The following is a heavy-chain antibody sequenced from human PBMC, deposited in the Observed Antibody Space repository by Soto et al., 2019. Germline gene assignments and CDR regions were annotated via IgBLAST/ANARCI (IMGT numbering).Heavy chain of an antibody. CDR3: ARDPGGYCAAASCYYFDY. Sequence: QVHLVQSGAEVKKPGASVKVSCKASGYSLTTHYMHWVRQAPGEGLEWMGRIDPSGTSTTYAVKFQGRVTMSRDTATSTVYLEVTSLRSEDTAVYFCARDPGGYCAAASCYYFDYWGQGTLVSVSS. V-gene: IGHV1-46*01. J-gene: IGHJ4*02. CDR2: IDPSGTST. D-gene: IGHD2-8*02. CDR1: GYSLTTHY.